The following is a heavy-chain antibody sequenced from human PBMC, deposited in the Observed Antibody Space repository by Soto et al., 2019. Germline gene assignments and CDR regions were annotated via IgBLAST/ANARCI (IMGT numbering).Heavy chain of an antibody. V-gene: IGHV1-18*01. CDR1: GYTFTSYG. CDR3: ARSLYSSSWFHSGNSYYYYGMDV. J-gene: IGHJ6*02. Sequence: ASVKVSCKASGYTFTSYGISWVRQAPGQGLEWMGWISAYNGNTNYAQKLQGRVTMTTDTSTSTAYMELRSLRSEDTAVYYCARSLYSSSWFHSGNSYYYYGMDVWGQGTTVTVSS. CDR2: ISAYNGNT. D-gene: IGHD6-13*01.